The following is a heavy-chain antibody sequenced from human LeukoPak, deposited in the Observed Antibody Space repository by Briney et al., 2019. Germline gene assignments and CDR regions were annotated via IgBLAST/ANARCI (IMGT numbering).Heavy chain of an antibody. CDR3: AKDQRSGPNNFDY. CDR2: ISGSGGST. D-gene: IGHD3-3*01. CDR1: GFTFSSYG. V-gene: IGHV3-23*01. J-gene: IGHJ4*02. Sequence: GGSLRLSCAASGFTFSSYGMSWVRQAPGKGLEWVSAISGSGGSTYYADSVKGRFTISRDNSKNTLYLQMNSLRAEDTAVYYCAKDQRSGPNNFDYWGQGTLVTVSS.